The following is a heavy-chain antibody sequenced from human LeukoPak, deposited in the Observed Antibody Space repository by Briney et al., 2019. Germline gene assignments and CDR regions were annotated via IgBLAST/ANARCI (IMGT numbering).Heavy chain of an antibody. CDR2: ISGGGGST. CDR3: AKDVRGYTYGYVDY. V-gene: IGHV3-23*01. CDR1: GFTFSNYA. J-gene: IGHJ4*01. D-gene: IGHD5-18*01. Sequence: GGSLRLSCAASGFTFSNYAMGWVRQPPGKGLEWVSGISGGGGSTYHADSVKGRFTISRDNSKNTLYLQMSSLRAEDTAIYYCAKDVRGYTYGYVDYWGQGTLATVSS.